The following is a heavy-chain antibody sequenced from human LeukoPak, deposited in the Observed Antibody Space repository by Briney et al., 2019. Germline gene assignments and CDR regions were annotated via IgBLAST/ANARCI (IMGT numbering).Heavy chain of an antibody. CDR3: AKDYAVGSIDY. D-gene: IGHD3-16*01. J-gene: IGHJ4*02. Sequence: PGGSLRLSCAASGFTFDDYAMHWVRQAPGKGLEWVSSISRSGESTFYADSVRGRFTISRDNSKNTVSLQMESLRAEDTALYYCAKDYAVGSIDYWGQGTLVTVSS. V-gene: IGHV3-23*01. CDR2: ISRSGEST. CDR1: GFTFDDYA.